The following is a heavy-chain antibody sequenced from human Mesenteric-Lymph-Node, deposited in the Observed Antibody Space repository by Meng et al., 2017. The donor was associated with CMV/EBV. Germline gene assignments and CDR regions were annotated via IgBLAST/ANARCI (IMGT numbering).Heavy chain of an antibody. Sequence: KASAYPFINFGITWVRQAPGRGLEWMGWIRWDNDDTNYAQEVQNRITMTTDTSTRTASMELRSLTSDDTAVYYCARVAVTGTSAFDPWGQGTLVTVSS. V-gene: IGHV1-18*01. J-gene: IGHJ5*02. D-gene: IGHD2-21*02. CDR2: IRWDNDDT. CDR1: AYPFINFG. CDR3: ARVAVTGTSAFDP.